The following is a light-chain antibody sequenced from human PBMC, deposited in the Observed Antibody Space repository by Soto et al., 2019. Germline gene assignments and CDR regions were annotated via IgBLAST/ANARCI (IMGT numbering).Light chain of an antibody. J-gene: IGKJ1*01. CDR1: QSVTSN. Sequence: EIVLTQSPGTLSLSPGERATLSFVAVQSVTSNYLAWYQQKPGQAPRLLIYGASTRATGIPARFSGSGSGTEFTLTISSLQSEDFAVYYCQQYNKWPPWTFGQGTKVDIK. CDR2: GAS. V-gene: IGKV3-15*01. CDR3: QQYNKWPPWT.